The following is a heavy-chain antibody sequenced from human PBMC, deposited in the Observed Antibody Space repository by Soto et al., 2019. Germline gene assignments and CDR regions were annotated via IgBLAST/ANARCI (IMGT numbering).Heavy chain of an antibody. J-gene: IGHJ4*02. D-gene: IGHD4-4*01. CDR3: AIGLDSVVTRLDY. Sequence: QVQLVESGGGVVQPGRSLRLSCAASGFTLSSYGMHWFRQAPGKGLEWVALIWYDGSNKYYADSVEGRFTISRDNSKNTLYRQMNSLRAEDTAVYYCAIGLDSVVTRLDYWGQGTLVTVSS. CDR2: IWYDGSNK. CDR1: GFTLSSYG. V-gene: IGHV3-33*01.